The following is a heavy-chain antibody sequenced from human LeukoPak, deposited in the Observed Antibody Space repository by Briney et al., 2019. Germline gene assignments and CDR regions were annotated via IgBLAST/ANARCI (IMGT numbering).Heavy chain of an antibody. Sequence: GASVKVSCKASGYTFTSYAMHWVRQAPGQRLEWMGWINAGNGNTKYSQKFQGRVTITRDTSASTAYMELSSLRSEDTAVYYCARETVRGVITYYYYGMDVWAKGPRSPSPQ. CDR2: INAGNGNT. V-gene: IGHV1-3*01. CDR1: GYTFTSYA. CDR3: ARETVRGVITYYYYGMDV. J-gene: IGHJ6*04. D-gene: IGHD3-10*01.